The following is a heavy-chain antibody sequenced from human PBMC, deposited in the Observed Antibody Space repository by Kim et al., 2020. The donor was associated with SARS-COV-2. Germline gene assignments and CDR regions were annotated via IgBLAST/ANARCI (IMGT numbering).Heavy chain of an antibody. D-gene: IGHD3-22*01. CDR2: ISYDGSNK. J-gene: IGHJ4*01. CDR3: AKPAADYYDSSGYDY. Sequence: GGSLRLSCAASGFTFSSYGMHWVRQAPGKGLEWVAVISYDGSNKYYADSVKGRFTISRDNSKNTLYLQMNSLRAEDTAVYYCAKPAADYYDSSGYDYWG. V-gene: IGHV3-30*18. CDR1: GFTFSSYG.